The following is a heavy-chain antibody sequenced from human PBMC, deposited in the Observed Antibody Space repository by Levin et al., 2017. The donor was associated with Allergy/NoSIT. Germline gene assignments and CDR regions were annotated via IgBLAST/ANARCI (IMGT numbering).Heavy chain of an antibody. CDR3: ARQCYDILTGYYNFDY. D-gene: IGHD3-9*01. CDR1: GGSISSSISC. V-gene: IGHV4-39*01. Sequence: SETLSLTCTVSGGSISSSISCWGWIRQAPGKGLEWIGSIYNSGRTYYNPSLKSRVTTSVDTSKNQFSLKLSSVTAADTAVYYCARQCYDILTGYYNFDYWGQGTLVTVSS. CDR2: IYNSGRT. J-gene: IGHJ4*02.